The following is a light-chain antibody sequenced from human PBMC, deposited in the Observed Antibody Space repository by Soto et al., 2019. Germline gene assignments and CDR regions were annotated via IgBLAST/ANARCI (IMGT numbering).Light chain of an antibody. CDR2: DAS. J-gene: IGKJ1*01. V-gene: IGKV3-11*01. CDR1: QSISSS. Sequence: EIVLTQSPAILSLSPGERATLSCRASQSISSSLAWYQQKPGQAPRLLIYDASSRTTGFPARFSGSGSGTDFTLTIGSLEPEDFAVYYCQQRSEWPRTFGQGTKV. CDR3: QQRSEWPRT.